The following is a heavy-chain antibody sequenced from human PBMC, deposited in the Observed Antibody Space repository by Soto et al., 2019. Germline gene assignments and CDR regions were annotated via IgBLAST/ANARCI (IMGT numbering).Heavy chain of an antibody. CDR1: GFTFSSNS. CDR3: ARDGSSWNFFDY. V-gene: IGHV3-21*01. CDR2: ISSSSSYI. J-gene: IGHJ4*02. D-gene: IGHD6-13*01. Sequence: EVQLVESGGGLVKPGGSLRLSCAASGFTFSSNSINWVRQPPGKGLEWVSSISSSSSYIYYADSVKGRFTISRDNAKNSLYLQMNSLRAEDTAVYYCARDGSSWNFFDYWGQGTLVTVSS.